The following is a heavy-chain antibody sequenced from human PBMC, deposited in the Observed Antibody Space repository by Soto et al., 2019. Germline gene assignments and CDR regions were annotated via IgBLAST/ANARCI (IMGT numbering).Heavy chain of an antibody. Sequence: GQLQESGPGLVKPSQTLSLTCTVSGGSIDNYEYYWTWIRQPPGKGLEWVGYIYYSGRTNYNPYLNSRRTVSLDTSKNQFSLRLTSVSDADTAMYYCARDRSNSPDYFDFWGQGTLVTVSS. J-gene: IGHJ4*02. CDR1: GGSIDNYEYY. V-gene: IGHV4-30-4*01. CDR2: IYYSGRT. CDR3: ARDRSNSPDYFDF. D-gene: IGHD6-6*01.